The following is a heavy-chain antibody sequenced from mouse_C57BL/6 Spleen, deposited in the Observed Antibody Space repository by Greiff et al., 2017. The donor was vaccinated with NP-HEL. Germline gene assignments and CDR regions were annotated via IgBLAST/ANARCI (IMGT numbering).Heavy chain of an antibody. V-gene: IGHV5-6*01. CDR3: ARHEDNYYAMDY. Sequence: EVHLVESGGDLVKPGGSLKLSCAASGFTFSSYGMSWVRQTPDKRLEWVATISSGGSYTYYPDSVKGRFTISRDNAKNTLYLQMSSLKSEDTAMYYCARHEDNYYAMDYWGQGTSVTVSS. J-gene: IGHJ4*01. CDR1: GFTFSSYG. D-gene: IGHD3-2*01. CDR2: ISSGGSYT.